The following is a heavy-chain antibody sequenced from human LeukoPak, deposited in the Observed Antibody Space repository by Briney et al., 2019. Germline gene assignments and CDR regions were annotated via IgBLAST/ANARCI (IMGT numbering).Heavy chain of an antibody. J-gene: IGHJ4*02. D-gene: IGHD5-24*01. CDR1: GGSISSSSYY. CDR3: ARLGAARRDDYNPKSPFDY. V-gene: IGHV4-39*07. CDR2: INHSGST. Sequence: PSETLSLTCTVSGGSISSSSYYWGWIRQPPGKGLEWIGEINHSGSTNYNPSLKSRVTISVDTSKNQFSLKLSSVTAADTAVYYCARLGAARRDDYNPKSPFDYWGQGTLVTVSS.